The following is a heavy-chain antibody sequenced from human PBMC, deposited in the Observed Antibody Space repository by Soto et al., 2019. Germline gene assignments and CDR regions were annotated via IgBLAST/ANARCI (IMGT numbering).Heavy chain of an antibody. Sequence: QVQLVQSGAEVKKPGASVKVSCKASGYTFTSYYMHWVRQAPGQGLEWMGIINPSGGSTSYAQKFQGRVTMTRDTSTSTVYMELSSLRSEDTAVYYCASEDNSGYCIYGDYAHWGQGTLVTVSS. J-gene: IGHJ4*02. CDR2: INPSGGST. D-gene: IGHD4-17*01. CDR1: GYTFTSYY. V-gene: IGHV1-46*03. CDR3: ASEDNSGYCIYGDYAH.